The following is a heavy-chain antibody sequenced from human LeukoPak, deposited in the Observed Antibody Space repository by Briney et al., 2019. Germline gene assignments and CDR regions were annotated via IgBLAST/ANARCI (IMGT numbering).Heavy chain of an antibody. J-gene: IGHJ4*02. CDR2: IYPGDSDP. V-gene: IGHV5-51*01. Sequence: GESLKISCKGSGYTFTTYWIGWVRQMPGKGLEWMGSIYPGDSDPRYSPSFQGQVTISADKSISTAYLQWSSLKASDSAMYYCVRHGLGSSWFGFDYWGQGTLVTVSS. D-gene: IGHD6-13*01. CDR3: VRHGLGSSWFGFDY. CDR1: GYTFTTYW.